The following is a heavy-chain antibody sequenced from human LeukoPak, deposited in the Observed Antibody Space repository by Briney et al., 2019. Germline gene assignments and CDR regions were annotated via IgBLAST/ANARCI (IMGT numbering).Heavy chain of an antibody. Sequence: SETLSLTCAVYGGSFSGYYWSWIRQPPGKGLEWIGEINHSGSTNYSPSLKSRVTISVDTSKNQFSLKLSSVTAADTAVYYCARVGHYDILTGSFVSRDFDYWGQGTLVTVSS. V-gene: IGHV4-34*01. J-gene: IGHJ4*02. CDR1: GGSFSGYY. CDR3: ARVGHYDILTGSFVSRDFDY. D-gene: IGHD3-9*01. CDR2: INHSGST.